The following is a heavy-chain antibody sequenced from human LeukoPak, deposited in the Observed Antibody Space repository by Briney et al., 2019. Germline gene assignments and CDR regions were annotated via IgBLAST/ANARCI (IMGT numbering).Heavy chain of an antibody. CDR3: AKDSSGRQPSTDFDY. Sequence: GGSLRLSCEASGFTFISYAMGWVRQAPGKGREWVSAISGSGGSTYYADSVKGRFTISRDNSKNTLYLQMNSLRAEDTAVYYCAKDSSGRQPSTDFDYWGQGTLVTVSS. CDR1: GFTFISYA. CDR2: ISGSGGST. V-gene: IGHV3-23*01. J-gene: IGHJ4*02. D-gene: IGHD6-19*01.